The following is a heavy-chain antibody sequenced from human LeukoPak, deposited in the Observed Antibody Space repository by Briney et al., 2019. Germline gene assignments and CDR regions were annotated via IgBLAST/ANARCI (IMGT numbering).Heavy chain of an antibody. J-gene: IGHJ4*02. CDR1: GFTFSSYW. CDR2: IKQDGSEK. CDR3: ARDPGCSSTSCQYYFDY. Sequence: PGGSLRLSCAASGFTFSSYWMSWVRQAPGKGLEWVANIKQDGSEKYYVDSVKGRFTISGDNAKNSLYLQMNSLRAEDTAVYYCARDPGCSSTSCQYYFDYWGQGTLVTVSS. V-gene: IGHV3-7*01. D-gene: IGHD2-2*01.